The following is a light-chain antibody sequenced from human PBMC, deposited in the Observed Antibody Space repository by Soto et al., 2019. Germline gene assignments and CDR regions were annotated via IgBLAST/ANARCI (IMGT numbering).Light chain of an antibody. CDR3: QQYGTSPTWT. CDR1: QSVSSSY. J-gene: IGKJ1*01. V-gene: IGKV3-20*01. Sequence: IVLTQSPRTLSLTPGERATLSFRAIQSVSSSYLAWYQQNPGQAPRLLIYGASSRATGIPDRFSGSGSGTDFTLTISSLEPEDFAVYYCQQYGTSPTWTFGQRAKVDI. CDR2: GAS.